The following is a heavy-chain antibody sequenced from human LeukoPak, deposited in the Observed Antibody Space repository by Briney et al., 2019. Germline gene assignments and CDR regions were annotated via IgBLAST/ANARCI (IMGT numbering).Heavy chain of an antibody. CDR3: TGGSGWYSPDY. V-gene: IGHV3-73*01. CDR1: GFTFSDSA. D-gene: IGHD6-19*01. J-gene: IGHJ4*02. Sequence: GRSLRLSCAASGFTFSDSAMNWVRQASGKGLEWVGHIRGKTNSYATAYAASVRGRFTISRDDSKNTAYLQMNSLKTEDTAVYYCTGGSGWYSPDYWGQGTLVTVSS. CDR2: IRGKTNSYAT.